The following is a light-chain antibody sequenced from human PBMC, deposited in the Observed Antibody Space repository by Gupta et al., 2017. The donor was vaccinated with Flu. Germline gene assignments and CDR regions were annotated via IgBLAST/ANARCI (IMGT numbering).Light chain of an antibody. Sequence: SAPTQPRSVSGSPGQSVTVFCTGSSNDVGGSNRVSWYQQRPGKAPNLILYEVTGRPSGVPDRFSGSKSATTASVTTTWLRADEVADYYCPSSHASRVIWVFGTGTTVTVL. J-gene: IGLJ1*01. CDR1: SNDVGGSNR. CDR3: SSHASRVIWV. V-gene: IGLV2-11*01. CDR2: EVT.